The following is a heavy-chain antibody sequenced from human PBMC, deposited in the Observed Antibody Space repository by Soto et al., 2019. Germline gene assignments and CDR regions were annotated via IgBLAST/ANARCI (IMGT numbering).Heavy chain of an antibody. Sequence: PSETLSLTCSVSGGSITTNCYYWGWVRQPPGKGLEWVGSFHYTGKTYYNPSLKSRVTISADTSKNQFSLKLSSVTAADTAVYYCASQINWLQPDSWGQGTLVTVSS. V-gene: IGHV4-39*01. CDR3: ASQINWLQPDS. CDR1: GGSITTNCYY. D-gene: IGHD5-12*01. CDR2: FHYTGKT. J-gene: IGHJ4*02.